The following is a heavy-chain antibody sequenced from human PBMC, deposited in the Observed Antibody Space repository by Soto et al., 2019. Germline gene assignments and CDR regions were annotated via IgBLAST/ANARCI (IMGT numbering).Heavy chain of an antibody. Sequence: QVQLVESGGGVVQPGRSLRLSCAASGFTFSNYPMHWVRQAPGKGLEWVAVISYDGSNKYYADSVKGRFTISGVDSKNTLDLQMNSLSPGDTALVLCARELGSVGDYWGQGTLFTVSS. CDR2: ISYDGSNK. V-gene: IGHV3-30-3*01. D-gene: IGHD1-26*01. J-gene: IGHJ4*02. CDR1: GFTFSNYP. CDR3: ARELGSVGDY.